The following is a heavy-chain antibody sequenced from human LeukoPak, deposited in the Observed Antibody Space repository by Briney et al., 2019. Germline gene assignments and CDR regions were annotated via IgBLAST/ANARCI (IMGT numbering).Heavy chain of an antibody. D-gene: IGHD3-3*01. Sequence: GGSLRLSCAASGFTFNSYAMSWVRQAPGKGLEWVSSISSSSSYIYYADSVKGRFTISRDNAKNSLYLQMNSLRAEDTAVYYCARMFGFLEWFALGYYGMDVWGQGTTVTVSS. CDR2: ISSSSSYI. V-gene: IGHV3-21*01. J-gene: IGHJ6*02. CDR3: ARMFGFLEWFALGYYGMDV. CDR1: GFTFNSYA.